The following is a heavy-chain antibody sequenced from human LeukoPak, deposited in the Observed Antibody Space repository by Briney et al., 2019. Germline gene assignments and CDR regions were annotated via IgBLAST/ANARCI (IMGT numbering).Heavy chain of an antibody. J-gene: IGHJ4*02. CDR3: ARASGGYSYGGDIDY. CDR2: INHSGST. V-gene: IGHV4-34*01. Sequence: GSLRLSCAASGFTVSSNYWSWIRQPPGKGLEWIGEINHSGSTNYNPSLKSRVTISVDTSKNQFSLKLSSVTAADTAVYYCARASGGYSYGGDIDYWGQGTLVTVSS. D-gene: IGHD5-18*01. CDR1: GFTVSSNY.